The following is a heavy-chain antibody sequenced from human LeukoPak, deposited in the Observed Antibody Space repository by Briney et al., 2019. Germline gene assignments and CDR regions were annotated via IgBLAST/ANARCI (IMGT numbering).Heavy chain of an antibody. Sequence: PSRTLSLTCGVSGGSISSYYWSWIRQPPGKGLGWNGYIYYSGSTNYNPSLKSRVTISVDTSKNQFSLKLSSVTAADTAVYYCARGEYYDILTGYYSYFDYWGQGTLVTVSS. V-gene: IGHV4-59*01. CDR1: GGSISSYY. D-gene: IGHD3-9*01. CDR3: ARGEYYDILTGYYSYFDY. CDR2: IYYSGST. J-gene: IGHJ4*02.